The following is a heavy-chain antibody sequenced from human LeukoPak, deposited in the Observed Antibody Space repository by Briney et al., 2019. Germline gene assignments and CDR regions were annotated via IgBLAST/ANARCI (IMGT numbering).Heavy chain of an antibody. CDR3: ARDPGAAAGGPYYYYYMDV. CDR1: GYTFTGYY. D-gene: IGHD1-26*01. Sequence: ASVKVSCKTSGYTFTGYYMHWVRQAPGQGLEWMGWINPNSGGTNYAQKFQGWVTMTRDTSISTAYMELSRLRSEDTAVYYCARDPGAAAGGPYYYYYMDVWGKGTTVTVSS. V-gene: IGHV1-2*04. J-gene: IGHJ6*03. CDR2: INPNSGGT.